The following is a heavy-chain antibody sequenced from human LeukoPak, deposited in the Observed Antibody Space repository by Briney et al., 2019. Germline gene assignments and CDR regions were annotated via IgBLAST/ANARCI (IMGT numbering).Heavy chain of an antibody. V-gene: IGHV7-4-1*02. J-gene: IGHJ6*02. CDR2: INTNTGNP. Sequence: ASVKVSCKASGYTFTSYAMNWVRQAPGQGLEWMGWINTNTGNPTYAQGFTGRFVFSLDTSVSTAYLQISSLKAEDTAVYYCARASEWELLDYYYGMDVWGQGTTVTVSS. CDR3: ARASEWELLDYYYGMDV. D-gene: IGHD1-26*01. CDR1: GYTFTSYA.